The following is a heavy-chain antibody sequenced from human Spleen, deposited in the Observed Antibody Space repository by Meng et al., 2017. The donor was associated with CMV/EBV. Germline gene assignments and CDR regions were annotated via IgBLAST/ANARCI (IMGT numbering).Heavy chain of an antibody. CDR3: ARSGLVIVGATGGDY. Sequence: GGSLRLSCAASGFTFSSYGMHWVRQAPGKGLEWVAFIRYDGSNKYYADSVKGRFTISRDNSKNTLYLQMNSLRAEDTAVYYCARSGLVIVGATGGDYWGQGTLVTVSS. CDR2: IRYDGSNK. J-gene: IGHJ4*02. CDR1: GFTFSSYG. V-gene: IGHV3-30*02. D-gene: IGHD1-26*01.